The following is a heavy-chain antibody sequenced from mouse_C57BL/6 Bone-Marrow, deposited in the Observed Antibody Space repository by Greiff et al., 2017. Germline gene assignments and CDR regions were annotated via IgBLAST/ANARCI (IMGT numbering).Heavy chain of an antibody. J-gene: IGHJ3*01. CDR1: GFTFSSYG. CDR2: ICSGGSYT. CDR3: ARHDVYGFAY. V-gene: IGHV5-6*02. D-gene: IGHD2-3*01. Sequence: EVKLVESGGDLVKPGGSLKLSCAASGFTFSSYGMSWVRQTPDKRLEWVATICSGGSYTYYPDSVKGRFTISRDNATNTLYLQISSLKSEDAAMYYCARHDVYGFAYWGQGTLVTVSA.